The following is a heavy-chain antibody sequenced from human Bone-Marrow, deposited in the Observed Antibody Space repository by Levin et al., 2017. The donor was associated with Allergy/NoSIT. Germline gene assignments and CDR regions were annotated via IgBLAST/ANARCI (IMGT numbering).Heavy chain of an antibody. J-gene: IGHJ6*02. CDR1: GASVSDFY. CDR2: VSDSGST. D-gene: IGHD3-3*01. V-gene: IGHV4-59*08. CDR3: ARNYDFWSGYRTPLGFDV. Sequence: SETLSLTCTVSGASVSDFYWSWIRQSPGRGLEWIGWVSDSGSTTYNPSLKSRVAISIDPSKNQLSLKVTSVTAADTAVYYCARNYDFWSGYRTPLGFDVWGRGTTVTVSS.